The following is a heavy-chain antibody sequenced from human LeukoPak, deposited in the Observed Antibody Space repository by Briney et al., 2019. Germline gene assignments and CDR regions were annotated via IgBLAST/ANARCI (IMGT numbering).Heavy chain of an antibody. D-gene: IGHD3-3*01. J-gene: IGHJ4*02. CDR3: ARGTTWSPLDFDY. CDR1: GFTFSTYN. Sequence: GGSLRLSCLASGFTFSTYNMHWVRQAPGKGLEWVSTISSTSDTYKYYANSVRGRFTISRDNAKNSLYLQMIGLRAEDSGIYFCARGTTWSPLDFDYWGQGTQVTVSS. CDR2: ISSTSDTYK. V-gene: IGHV3-21*01.